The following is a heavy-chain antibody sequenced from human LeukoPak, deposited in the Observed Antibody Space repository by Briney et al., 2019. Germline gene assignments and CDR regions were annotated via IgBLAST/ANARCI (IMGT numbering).Heavy chain of an antibody. CDR1: GFTFSSYG. CDR2: ISGSGGST. CDR3: ARGFVTATDY. D-gene: IGHD2-21*02. Sequence: PGRSLRLSCAASGFTFSSYGMHWVRQAPGKGLDWVSAISGSGGSTYYADSVKGRFTISRDNSKNTLYLQMNSLRAEDTAVYYCARGFVTATDYWGQGTLVTVSS. J-gene: IGHJ4*02. V-gene: IGHV3-23*01.